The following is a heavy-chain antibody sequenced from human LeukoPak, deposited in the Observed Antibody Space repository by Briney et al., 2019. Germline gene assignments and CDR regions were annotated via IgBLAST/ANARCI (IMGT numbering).Heavy chain of an antibody. CDR1: GYTFTSYG. CDR2: ISAYNGNT. V-gene: IGHV1-18*01. CDR3: ARGPDSSGWPTPRNFDY. J-gene: IGHJ4*02. D-gene: IGHD6-19*01. Sequence: ASVKVSCKASGYTFTSYGISWVRQAPGQGLEWMGWISAYNGNTNYAQKLQGRVTMTTDTSTSTAYMELRSLRSEDTAVYYCARGPDSSGWPTPRNFDYWGQGTLVTVSS.